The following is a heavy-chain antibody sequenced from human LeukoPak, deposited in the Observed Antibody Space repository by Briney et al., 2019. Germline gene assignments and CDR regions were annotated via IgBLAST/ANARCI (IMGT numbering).Heavy chain of an antibody. Sequence: GGSLRLSCTTSGFNFQSYHMNWVRQAPGKGPEWVSSISSTSTSMFYADSVKGRFTISRDNAKNSLYLQMNSLRAEDTALYFCARDSSRHSTRPMDYWGQGILVTVSS. J-gene: IGHJ4*02. D-gene: IGHD2-2*01. CDR1: GFNFQSYH. V-gene: IGHV3-21*01. CDR3: ARDSSRHSTRPMDY. CDR2: ISSTSTSM.